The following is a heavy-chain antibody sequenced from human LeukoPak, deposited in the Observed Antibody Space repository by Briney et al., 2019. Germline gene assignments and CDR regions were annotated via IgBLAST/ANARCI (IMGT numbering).Heavy chain of an antibody. V-gene: IGHV3-73*01. D-gene: IGHD1-7*01. CDR3: TKGWELPNWFDS. CDR1: GFTFSGSA. CDR2: IRSKANSYAT. J-gene: IGHJ5*01. Sequence: GGSLRLSCAASGFTFSGSAMHWVRQASGKGLEWVGRIRSKANSYATAYAASVKGRFTISRDDSKNTAYLQMNSLKTEDTAVYYCTKGWELPNWFDSWGQGTLVTVSS.